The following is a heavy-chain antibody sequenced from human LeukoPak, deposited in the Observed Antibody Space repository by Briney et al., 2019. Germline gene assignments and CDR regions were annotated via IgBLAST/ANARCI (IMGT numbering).Heavy chain of an antibody. CDR1: GGSISSSSYY. V-gene: IGHV4-39*01. CDR2: IYYSWST. Sequence: PSETLSLTCTVSGGSISSSSYYWGWIRQPPGKGLEWIGSIYYSWSTYYNPSLQSRVTISVDTSKNQFSLKLSSVTAADTAVYYCARLSVDTAMVTSYYFDYWGQGTLVTVSS. CDR3: ARLSVDTAMVTSYYFDY. D-gene: IGHD5-18*01. J-gene: IGHJ4*02.